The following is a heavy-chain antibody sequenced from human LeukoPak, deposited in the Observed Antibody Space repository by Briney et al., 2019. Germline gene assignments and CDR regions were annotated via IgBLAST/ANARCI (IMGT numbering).Heavy chain of an antibody. J-gene: IGHJ4*02. CDR1: GFTFSDYY. Sequence: PGGSLRLSCAASGFTFSDYYMSWIRQAPGKGLEWVSYISSSGSTIYYVDSVKGRFTISRDNPKNTLYLQMNSLRAEDTAVYYCARSITMIVVVNLYYFDYWGQGTLVTVSS. CDR3: ARSITMIVVVNLYYFDY. D-gene: IGHD3-22*01. CDR2: ISSSGSTI. V-gene: IGHV3-11*01.